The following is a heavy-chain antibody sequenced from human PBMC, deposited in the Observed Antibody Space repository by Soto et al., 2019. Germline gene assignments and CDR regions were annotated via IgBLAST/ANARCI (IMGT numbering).Heavy chain of an antibody. J-gene: IGHJ4*01. V-gene: IGHV3-74*01. D-gene: IGHD1-7*01. Sequence: GGSLRLSCAASGFTFSSYWMHWVRQAPWKGLMWVSRIHNDGSTTRYADSVKGRFTISRDNAKNTLYLQMSSLRVEDTAVCYCARDNWNSYWGQGTLVTVSS. CDR2: IHNDGSTT. CDR1: GFTFSSYW. CDR3: ARDNWNSY.